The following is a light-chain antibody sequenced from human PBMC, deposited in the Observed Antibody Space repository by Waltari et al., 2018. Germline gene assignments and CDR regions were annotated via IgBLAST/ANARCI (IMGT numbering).Light chain of an antibody. CDR2: DKN. CDR1: SLRSYY. CDR3: HSRDASGSGGA. Sequence: TQDPAVSVAMGQTVRITCQGDSLRSYYASWYQKRPGQAPILVMYDKNSRPSGVPDRFSGSSSDDTASLTITGAQAEDAAYYYCHSRDASGSGGAFGGGTKLTVL. V-gene: IGLV3-19*01. J-gene: IGLJ2*01.